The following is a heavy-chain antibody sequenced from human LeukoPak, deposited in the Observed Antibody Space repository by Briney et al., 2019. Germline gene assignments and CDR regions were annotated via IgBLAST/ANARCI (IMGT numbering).Heavy chain of an antibody. Sequence: SVKVSCKASGGTFSSYAISWVRQAPGQGLEWMGRIIPILGIANYAQKFQGRVTITADKSTSTAYMELSGLRSEDTAVYYCARAHCGGDCYPAVWGQGTLVTVSS. CDR1: GGTFSSYA. CDR2: IIPILGIA. CDR3: ARAHCGGDCYPAV. J-gene: IGHJ4*02. V-gene: IGHV1-69*04. D-gene: IGHD2-21*02.